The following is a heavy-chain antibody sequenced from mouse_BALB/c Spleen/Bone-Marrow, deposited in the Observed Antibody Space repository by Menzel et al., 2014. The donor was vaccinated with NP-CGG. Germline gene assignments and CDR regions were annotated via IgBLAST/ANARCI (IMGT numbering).Heavy chain of an antibody. CDR1: GYSFTGYT. J-gene: IGHJ2*01. CDR2: INPYNGGT. V-gene: IGHV1-18*01. Sequence: EVQLQQSGPELVKPGAPMKISCKASGYSFTGYTMNWVKQSHGKNLEWIGLINPYNGGTNYNQKFKDKATLTVDKSSSTAYMELLSPTSEDSAVYYCAREATTGYYFDYWGQGTTLTVSS. D-gene: IGHD1-1*01. CDR3: AREATTGYYFDY.